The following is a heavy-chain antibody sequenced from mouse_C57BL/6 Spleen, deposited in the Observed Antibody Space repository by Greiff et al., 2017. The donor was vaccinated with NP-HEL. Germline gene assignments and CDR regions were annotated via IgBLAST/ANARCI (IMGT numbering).Heavy chain of an antibody. CDR3: ARVTWYFDV. V-gene: IGHV3-6*01. CDR2: ISYDGSN. J-gene: IGHJ1*03. CDR1: GYSITSGYY. Sequence: ESGPGLVKPSQSLSLTCSVTGYSITSGYYWNWIRQFPGNKLEWMGYISYDGSNNYNPSLKNRISITRDTSKNQCFLKLNSVTTEDTATYYCARVTWYFDVWGTGTTVTVSS.